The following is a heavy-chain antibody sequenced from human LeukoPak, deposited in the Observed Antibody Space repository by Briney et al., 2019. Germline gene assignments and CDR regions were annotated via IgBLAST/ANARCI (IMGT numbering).Heavy chain of an antibody. CDR3: ASSDSGSYSLYGMDV. CDR2: IYYSGST. Sequence: PSETPSLTCTVSGGSISSYYWSWIRQPPVKGLEWIGYIYYSGSTNYNPSLKSRVTISVDTSKNQFSLKLSSVTGADTAVYYCASSDSGSYSLYGMDVWGQGTTVTVSS. J-gene: IGHJ6*02. D-gene: IGHD1-26*01. V-gene: IGHV4-59*01. CDR1: GGSISSYY.